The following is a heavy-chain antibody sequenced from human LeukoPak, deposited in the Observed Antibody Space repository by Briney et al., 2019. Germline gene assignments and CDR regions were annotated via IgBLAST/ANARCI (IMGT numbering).Heavy chain of an antibody. CDR3: ARDPGGGYPFDY. J-gene: IGHJ4*02. CDR1: GFTFSSYW. Sequence: PGGYLRLSCAASGFTFSSYWMHWVRQAPGKGLVWVSRINSDGSSTSYADSVKGRFTISRDNAKNTLYLQMNSLRAEDTAVYYCARDPGGGYPFDYWGQGTLVTVSS. CDR2: INSDGSST. V-gene: IGHV3-74*01. D-gene: IGHD5-12*01.